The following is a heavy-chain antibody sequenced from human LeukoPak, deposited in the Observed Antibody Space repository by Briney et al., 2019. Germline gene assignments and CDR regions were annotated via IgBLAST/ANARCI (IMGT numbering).Heavy chain of an antibody. CDR3: ARDTYYYDSSGYYRFDY. CDR2: INTNTGNP. CDR1: GYTFTSYA. D-gene: IGHD3-22*01. V-gene: IGHV7-4-1*04. J-gene: IGHJ4*02. Sequence: GASVKVSCKASGYTFTSYAMNWVRQAPGQGLEWMGWINTNTGNPTYAQGFTGRFVFSLDTSVSMAYLQISSLKAEDTAVYYCARDTYYYDSSGYYRFDYWGQGTLVTVSS.